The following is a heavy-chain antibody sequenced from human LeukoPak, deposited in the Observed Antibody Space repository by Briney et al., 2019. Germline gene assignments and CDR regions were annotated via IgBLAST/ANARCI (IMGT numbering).Heavy chain of an antibody. Sequence: SVKVSCKASGFTFTSSAMQWVRQARGQRLEWIGWIVVGSGNTNYAQKFQERVTITRDMSTSTAYMELSSLRSEDTAVYYCARGRTWSGYPILGNPPSSRYMDVWGKGTTVTVSS. D-gene: IGHD3-3*01. CDR2: IVVGSGNT. V-gene: IGHV1-58*02. J-gene: IGHJ6*03. CDR1: GFTFTSSA. CDR3: ARGRTWSGYPILGNPPSSRYMDV.